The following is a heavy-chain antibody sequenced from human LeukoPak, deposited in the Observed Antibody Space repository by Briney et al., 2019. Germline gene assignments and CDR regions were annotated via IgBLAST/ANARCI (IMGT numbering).Heavy chain of an antibody. CDR1: GFTFSSYA. D-gene: IGHD3-16*01. J-gene: IGHJ4*02. CDR3: ARALTFGGVIFDY. V-gene: IGHV3-23*01. CDR2: ISGSGGST. Sequence: GGSLRLSCAASGFTFSSYAMSWVRQAPGKGLEWVSAISGSGGSTYYADSVKGRFTISRDNSKNTLYLQMNSLRAEDTAVYYCARALTFGGVIFDYWGQGTLVTVSS.